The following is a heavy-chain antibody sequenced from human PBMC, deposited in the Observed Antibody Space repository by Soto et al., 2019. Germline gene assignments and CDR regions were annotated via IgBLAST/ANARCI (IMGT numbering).Heavy chain of an antibody. D-gene: IGHD6-19*01. CDR3: VKDGPSSPEGQWLVFDY. CDR2: ISSNGGSS. J-gene: IGHJ4*02. V-gene: IGHV3-64D*08. Sequence: GGSLRLSCSASGFTFSSYAMHWVRQAPGKGLEYVSAISSNGGSSNYADSVKGSFTLSRDNSKNTLSLQRSSLRAEDTAVYYCVKDGPSSPEGQWLVFDYWGQGTLVTVSS. CDR1: GFTFSSYA.